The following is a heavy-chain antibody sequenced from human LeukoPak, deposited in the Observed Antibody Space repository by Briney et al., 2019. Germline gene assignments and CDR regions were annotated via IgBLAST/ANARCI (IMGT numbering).Heavy chain of an antibody. CDR2: LSGSGGDT. Sequence: GGTLRLSCAASGFTFSSYGMSWVRQAPGKGLEWVSSLSGSGGDTYYADSVKGRFTISRDNSKNTLYLQMNSLRAEDTAVYYCVRMGRYGDYDYWGQGTLVTVSS. D-gene: IGHD4-17*01. CDR3: VRMGRYGDYDY. CDR1: GFTFSSYG. V-gene: IGHV3-23*01. J-gene: IGHJ4*02.